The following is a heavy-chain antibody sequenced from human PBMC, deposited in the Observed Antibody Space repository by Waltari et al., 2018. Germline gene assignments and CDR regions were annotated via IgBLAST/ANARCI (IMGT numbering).Heavy chain of an antibody. J-gene: IGHJ6*02. CDR1: GGSISSHY. CDR2: IYYRGST. V-gene: IGHV4-59*11. D-gene: IGHD6-19*01. Sequence: QVQLQESGPGLVKPSETLSLTCTVSGGSISSHYWSWIRQPPGKGLEWIGYIYYRGSTNYNPSLKSRVTISVDTSKNQFSLKLSSLRSEDTAVYYCARARLAGSYYYYGMDVWGQGTTVTVSS. CDR3: ARARLAGSYYYYGMDV.